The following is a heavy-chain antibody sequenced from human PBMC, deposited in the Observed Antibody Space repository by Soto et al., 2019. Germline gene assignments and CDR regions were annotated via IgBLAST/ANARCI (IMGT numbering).Heavy chain of an antibody. D-gene: IGHD3-3*01. CDR3: ARHGRQGTIFGVVTKDVWFDP. Sequence: PSETLSLTCTVSGGSISSSSYYWGWIRQPPGKGLGWIGSIYYSGSTYYNPSLKSRVTISVDTSKNQFSLKLSSVTAADTAVYYCARHGRQGTIFGVVTKDVWFDPWGQGTLVTVSS. CDR1: GGSISSSSYY. CDR2: IYYSGST. V-gene: IGHV4-39*01. J-gene: IGHJ5*02.